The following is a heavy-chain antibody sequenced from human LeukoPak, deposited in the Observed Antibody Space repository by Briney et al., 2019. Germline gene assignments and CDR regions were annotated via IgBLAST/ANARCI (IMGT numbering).Heavy chain of an antibody. V-gene: IGHV4-59*01. J-gene: IGHJ3*02. CDR1: GGSISSYY. CDR3: ATHYYDSSGYQIDAFDI. CDR2: IYYSGST. Sequence: SETLSLTCTVSGGSISSYYWSWLRQPPGKGLEWIGYIYYSGSTNYNPSLKSRVTISVDTSKNQFSLKLSSVTAADTAVYYCATHYYDSSGYQIDAFDIWGQGTMVTVSS. D-gene: IGHD3-22*01.